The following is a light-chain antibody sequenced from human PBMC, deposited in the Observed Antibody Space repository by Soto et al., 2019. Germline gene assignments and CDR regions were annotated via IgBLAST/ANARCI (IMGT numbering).Light chain of an antibody. CDR3: MQRTQLLIT. Sequence: DVVMTQSPLSLSVTPGQPASISCKSSQSLLDSDGKTYLDWYLQRPGQPPQLLNYEVSNRFSGVSDRFSGSGSGTDFTLKISRVEAEDVGIYYCMQRTQLLITFGPGTKVEIK. CDR1: QSLLDSDGKTY. J-gene: IGKJ3*01. V-gene: IGKV2D-29*01. CDR2: EVS.